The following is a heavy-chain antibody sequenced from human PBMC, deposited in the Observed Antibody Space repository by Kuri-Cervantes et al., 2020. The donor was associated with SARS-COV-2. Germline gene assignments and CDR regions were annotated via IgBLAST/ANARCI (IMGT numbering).Heavy chain of an antibody. V-gene: IGHV3-21*01. CDR1: GGSISSSS. Sequence: ETLSLTCTVSGGSISSSSYYWGWIRQPPGKGLEWVSSISSSSSYVYYADSVKGRFTISRDNAKNSLYLQMNSLRAEDTAVYYCARDSSSPFDYWGQGTLVTVSS. J-gene: IGHJ4*02. CDR3: ARDSSSPFDY. D-gene: IGHD6-6*01. CDR2: ISSSSSYV.